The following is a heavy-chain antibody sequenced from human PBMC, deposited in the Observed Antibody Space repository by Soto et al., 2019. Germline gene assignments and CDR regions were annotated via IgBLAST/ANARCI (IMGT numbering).Heavy chain of an antibody. CDR1: GGIFSTYA. V-gene: IGHV1-69*01. Sequence: QVQLVQSGAEVKKPGSSVKVSCKASGGIFSTYAISWLRQAPGQGLEWMGGIIPIFGTPNYARKFQGRVTITADESTSTAYMELSRLRSEDTAVYYCARDRDYYGSGNYYNRIDFWGQGTLVTVSS. CDR3: ARDRDYYGSGNYYNRIDF. D-gene: IGHD3-10*01. J-gene: IGHJ4*02. CDR2: IIPIFGTP.